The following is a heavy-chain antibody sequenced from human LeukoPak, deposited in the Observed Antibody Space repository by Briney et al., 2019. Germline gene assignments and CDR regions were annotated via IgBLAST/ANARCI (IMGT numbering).Heavy chain of an antibody. Sequence: GASVKVSCKASGYTFTSYGISWVRQAPGQGLEWMGWISAYNGNTNYAQKLQGRVTMTTDTSTSTAYMELRGLRSDDTAVYYCARTNYGSGSYYNVYWGQGTLVTVSS. V-gene: IGHV1-18*01. CDR2: ISAYNGNT. J-gene: IGHJ4*02. D-gene: IGHD3-10*01. CDR1: GYTFTSYG. CDR3: ARTNYGSGSYYNVY.